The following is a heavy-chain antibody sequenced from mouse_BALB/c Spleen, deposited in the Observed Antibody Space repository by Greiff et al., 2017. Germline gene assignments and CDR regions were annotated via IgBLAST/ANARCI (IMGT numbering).Heavy chain of an antibody. CDR1: GYTFTSYY. CDR3: TSSGNAGFAY. CDR2: INPSNGGT. J-gene: IGHJ3*01. V-gene: IGHV1S81*02. Sequence: VKLVESGAELVKPGASVKLSCKASGYTFTSYYMYWVKQRPGQGLEWIGEINPSNGGTNFNEKFKSKATLTVDKSSSTAYMQLSCLTSEDSAVYCCTSSGNAGFAYWGQGTLVTVSA. D-gene: IGHD3-1*01.